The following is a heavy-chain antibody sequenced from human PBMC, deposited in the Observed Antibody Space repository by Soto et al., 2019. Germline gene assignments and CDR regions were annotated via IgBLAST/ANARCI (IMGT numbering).Heavy chain of an antibody. J-gene: IGHJ3*02. CDR2: ISSSGSTI. D-gene: IGHD3-3*01. CDR3: EKSITIFREDAFDI. Sequence: EVQLVESGGGLVQPGGSLRLSCAASGFTFSSYEMNWVRQAPGKGLEGVSYISSSGSTIYYADSVKGRFTISRDNAKNSLYMQMNRLRAEDTAVYYCEKSITIFREDAFDIWGQGTMVTVSS. V-gene: IGHV3-48*03. CDR1: GFTFSSYE.